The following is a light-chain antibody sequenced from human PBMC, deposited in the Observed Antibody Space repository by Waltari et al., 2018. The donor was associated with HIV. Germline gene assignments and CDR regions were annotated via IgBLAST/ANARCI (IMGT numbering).Light chain of an antibody. CDR3: QQRINWPAFT. V-gene: IGKV3-11*01. J-gene: IGKJ3*01. Sequence: IVLTQSPATLSLSPGEIATLSCRARQSGGRYFAWYQQKFGQAPRLLIYDVSNRATGIPARFGGSGSGTDFTLTISSLEPEDFAVYYCQQRINWPAFTFGPGTTVDMK. CDR2: DVS. CDR1: QSGGRY.